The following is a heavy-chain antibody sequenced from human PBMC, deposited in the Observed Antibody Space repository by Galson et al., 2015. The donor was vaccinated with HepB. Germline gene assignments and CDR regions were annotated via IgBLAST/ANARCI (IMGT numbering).Heavy chain of an antibody. CDR3: AKDLDYDFWSGYYP. CDR2: ISRDGSDK. D-gene: IGHD3-3*01. CDR1: EFTFSNYG. V-gene: IGHV3-30*18. Sequence: SLRLSCAASEFTFSNYGMHWVRQAPGKGPEWVAVISRDGSDKYYADSVKGRFTISRDNSKNPLYLQMNSLRVEDTAVYHCAKDLDYDFWSGYYPWGQGTLVSVSS. J-gene: IGHJ5*02.